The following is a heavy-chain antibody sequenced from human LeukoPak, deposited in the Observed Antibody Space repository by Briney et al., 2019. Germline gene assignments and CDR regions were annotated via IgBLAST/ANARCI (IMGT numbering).Heavy chain of an antibody. CDR1: GYTFTSYG. V-gene: IGHV1-18*01. J-gene: IGHJ3*02. CDR2: FSAYNGNT. CDR3: ARDRRPSYYGSGSYYIGPEGAFDI. Sequence: GASVKVSCKASGYTFTSYGISWVRQAPGQGLEWMGWFSAYNGNTNYAQKLQGRVTMTTDTSTSTAYMELRSLRSDDTAVYYCARDRRPSYYGSGSYYIGPEGAFDIWGQGTMVTVSS. D-gene: IGHD3-10*01.